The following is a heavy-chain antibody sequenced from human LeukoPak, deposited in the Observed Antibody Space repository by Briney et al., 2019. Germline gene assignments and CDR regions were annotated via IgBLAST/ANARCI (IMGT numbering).Heavy chain of an antibody. CDR3: ARGLARGCLWY. V-gene: IGHV4-39*07. CDR2: IYYSGST. J-gene: IGHJ4*02. Sequence: SQTLSLTCTVSGGSISSGGYYWSWIRQPPGKGLEWIGSIYYSGSTYYNPSLKSRVTISVDTSKNQFSLKLSSVTAADTAVYYCARGLARGCLWYWGQGTLVTVSS. CDR1: GGSISSGGYY. D-gene: IGHD1-26*01.